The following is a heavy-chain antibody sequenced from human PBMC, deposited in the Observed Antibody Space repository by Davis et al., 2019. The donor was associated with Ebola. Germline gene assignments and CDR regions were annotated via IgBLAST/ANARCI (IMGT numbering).Heavy chain of an antibody. V-gene: IGHV4-30-4*07. D-gene: IGHD5-18*01. CDR3: ARVASYGDYFDY. CDR2: TYYSGGT. CDR1: GGSISSGGYS. J-gene: IGHJ4*02. Sequence: SETLSLTCAVSGGSISSGGYSWSWIRQPPGKGLEWIGYTYYSGGTHYNPSLKSRVTISGDTSRNQFSLKLSSVTAADTAVYYCARVASYGDYFDYWGLGTLVTVSS.